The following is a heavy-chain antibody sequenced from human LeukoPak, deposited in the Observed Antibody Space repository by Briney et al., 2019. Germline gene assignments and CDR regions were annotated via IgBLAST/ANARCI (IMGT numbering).Heavy chain of an antibody. CDR2: ISSSSSTI. J-gene: IGHJ4*02. D-gene: IGHD2-21*02. Sequence: GGSLRLSCAASGFTFSSYSVNWVRQAPGKGLEWVSYISSSSSTIYYADSVKGRFTISRDNAKNSLYLQMNSLRAEDTAVYYCARDAGGCGGDCPSFDYWGQGTLVTVSS. V-gene: IGHV3-48*01. CDR1: GFTFSSYS. CDR3: ARDAGGCGGDCPSFDY.